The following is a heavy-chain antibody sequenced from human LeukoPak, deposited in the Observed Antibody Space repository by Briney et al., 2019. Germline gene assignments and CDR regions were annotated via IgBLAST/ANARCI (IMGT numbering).Heavy chain of an antibody. CDR2: IYPGDSDT. CDR1: GYSFTSYW. D-gene: IGHD3-3*01. J-gene: IGHJ5*02. CDR3: ARLATYYDFWSGYSPGGFDP. V-gene: IGHV5-51*01. Sequence: GESLKISCKGSGYSFTSYWIGWVRQMPGKGLEWMGIIYPGDSDTRYSPSFQGQVTISADKSISTAYLQWSSLKASDTAMYYCARLATYYDFWSGYSPGGFDPWGQGTLVTVSS.